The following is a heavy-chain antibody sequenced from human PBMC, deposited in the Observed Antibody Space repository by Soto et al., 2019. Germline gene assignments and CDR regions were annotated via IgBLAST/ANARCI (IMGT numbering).Heavy chain of an antibody. Sequence: GGSLRLSCAASGCTISSHARSWVRQAPGKGLEWVSAISGSGGSTYYGDSVKGRFTISRNNSKNTLYLQMNSLRAEDTAVYYCAKVRYYDIVTGYSPGPLYYMDVWGKGTTVTVSS. CDR1: GCTISSHA. V-gene: IGHV3-23*01. J-gene: IGHJ6*03. CDR2: ISGSGGST. D-gene: IGHD3-9*01. CDR3: AKVRYYDIVTGYSPGPLYYMDV.